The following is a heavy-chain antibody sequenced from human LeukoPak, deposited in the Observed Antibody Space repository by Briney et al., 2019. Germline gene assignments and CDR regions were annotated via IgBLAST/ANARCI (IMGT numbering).Heavy chain of an antibody. CDR2: IWYDGSNK. Sequence: QTGGSLRLSCAASGFTFSSYGMHWVRQAPGKGLEWVAVIWYDGSNKYYADSVKGRFTISRDNSKNTLYLQMNSLRAEDTAVYYCAREGEVGMITFGGVIVHCWGWFDPWGQGTLVTVSS. J-gene: IGHJ5*02. CDR3: AREGEVGMITFGGVIVHCWGWFDP. D-gene: IGHD3-16*02. V-gene: IGHV3-33*01. CDR1: GFTFSSYG.